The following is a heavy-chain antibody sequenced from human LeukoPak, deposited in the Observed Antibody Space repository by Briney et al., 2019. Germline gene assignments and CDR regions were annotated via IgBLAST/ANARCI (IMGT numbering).Heavy chain of an antibody. CDR1: GGSISSGGYY. V-gene: IGHV4-31*03. CDR2: IKYSGST. J-gene: IGHJ2*01. Sequence: PSQTLSLTCTVSGGSISSGGYYWSWIRQHPGKGLEWIGYIKYSGSTHYNPSLKSRVTISVDTFKNQFSLKLSSVTAADTAVYYCARCATKRIAAAGRRSPCYWYFDLWGRGTLVTVSS. D-gene: IGHD6-13*01. CDR3: ARCATKRIAAAGRRSPCYWYFDL.